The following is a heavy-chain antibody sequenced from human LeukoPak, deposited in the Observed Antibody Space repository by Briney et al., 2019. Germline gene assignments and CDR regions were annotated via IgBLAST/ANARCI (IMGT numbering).Heavy chain of an antibody. CDR2: ISYDGSNE. J-gene: IGHJ4*02. Sequence: GGSLRLSCAASGFTFSSYGMHWVRQAPGKGLECVTVISYDGSNEYYADSVKGRFTISRDNSKNTLHLQMNSLRAEDTAVYYCAKIETTAFDYWGQGTLVTVSS. D-gene: IGHD4-11*01. CDR3: AKIETTAFDY. V-gene: IGHV3-30-3*02. CDR1: GFTFSSYG.